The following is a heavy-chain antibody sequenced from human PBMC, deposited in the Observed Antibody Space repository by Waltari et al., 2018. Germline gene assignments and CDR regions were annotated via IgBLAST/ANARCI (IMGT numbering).Heavy chain of an antibody. D-gene: IGHD6-6*01. CDR3: AKDRARGIAARGAFDI. CDR2: ISGGGGST. CDR1: GFTFSSYA. J-gene: IGHJ3*02. Sequence: EVQLLESGGGLVQPGGSLRLSCAASGFTFSSYAMSWVRQAPGTGLEWVSAISGGGGSTYYADSVKGRFTISRDNSKNTLYLQMNSLRAEDTAVYYCAKDRARGIAARGAFDIWGQGTMVTVSS. V-gene: IGHV3-23*01.